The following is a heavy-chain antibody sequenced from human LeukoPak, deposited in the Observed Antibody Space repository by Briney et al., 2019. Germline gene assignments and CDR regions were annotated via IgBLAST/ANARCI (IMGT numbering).Heavy chain of an antibody. J-gene: IGHJ5*02. CDR2: IYYSGST. V-gene: IGHV4-59*01. Sequence: KPSETLSLTCTVSSGSISPYYWNWIRQPPGKGLEWIGYIYYSGSTNYNPSLKSRVTISIDTSKNQFSLKLRSVSAADTAVYYCARGNFYDSRSFDPWGQGTLVTVSS. D-gene: IGHD3-22*01. CDR3: ARGNFYDSRSFDP. CDR1: SGSISPYY.